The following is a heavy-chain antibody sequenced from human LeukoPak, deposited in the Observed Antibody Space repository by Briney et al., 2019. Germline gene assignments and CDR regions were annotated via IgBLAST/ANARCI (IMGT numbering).Heavy chain of an antibody. CDR2: IYPGDSET. J-gene: IGHJ4*02. Sequence: GESLKISCKGSGYNFTSYWIGWVRQMPGKGLEWMGIIYPGDSETRYSPSFQGQVTISADKSISTAYLQWSSLKASDTAMYYCARHTSGIPYYDSSGAFDYWGQGTLVTVSS. V-gene: IGHV5-51*01. CDR3: ARHTSGIPYYDSSGAFDY. CDR1: GYNFTSYW. D-gene: IGHD3-22*01.